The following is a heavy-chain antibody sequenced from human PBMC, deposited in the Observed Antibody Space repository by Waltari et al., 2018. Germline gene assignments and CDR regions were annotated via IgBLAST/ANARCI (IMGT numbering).Heavy chain of an antibody. V-gene: IGHV3-74*01. CDR2: IDSDGSGS. D-gene: IGHD2-2*01. CDR1: GFTFSSYW. CDR3: VRVDCSNTSCLFDY. Sequence: EVQLVESGGGLVQPGGSLRLSCAGSGFTFSSYWLPWVRQAPGKGLVWVSRIDSDGSGSSNADSVKGRFTISRDNAKNTVYLQMNSLRAEDTAVYYCVRVDCSNTSCLFDYWGQGTLVTVSS. J-gene: IGHJ4*02.